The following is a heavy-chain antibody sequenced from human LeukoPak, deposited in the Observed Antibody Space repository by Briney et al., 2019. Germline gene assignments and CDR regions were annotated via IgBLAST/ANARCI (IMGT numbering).Heavy chain of an antibody. Sequence: GGSLRLSCAASGFTFSIYSMNWVRQAPGMGLEWVSSISSSSTYIYYADSVKGRSTISRDNAKNSLYLQMNSLRAEDTAVYYCARGDILPHWGQGTLVTVSS. J-gene: IGHJ4*02. CDR2: ISSSSTYI. CDR3: ARGDILPH. D-gene: IGHD3-3*02. CDR1: GFTFSIYS. V-gene: IGHV3-21*01.